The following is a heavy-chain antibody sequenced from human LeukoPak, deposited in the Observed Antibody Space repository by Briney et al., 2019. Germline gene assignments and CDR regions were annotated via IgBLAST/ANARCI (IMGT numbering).Heavy chain of an antibody. J-gene: IGHJ5*02. V-gene: IGHV4-59*01. CDR1: GGSISSYY. CDR3: ARVSLSGSYSPFDP. D-gene: IGHD1-26*01. CDR2: IYYSGST. Sequence: SETLSLTCTVSGGSISSYYWSWIRQPPGKGLKWIGYIYYSGSTSYNPSLKSRVTISVDTSKSQFSLRLSSVTAADTAVYYCARVSLSGSYSPFDPWGQGTLVTVSS.